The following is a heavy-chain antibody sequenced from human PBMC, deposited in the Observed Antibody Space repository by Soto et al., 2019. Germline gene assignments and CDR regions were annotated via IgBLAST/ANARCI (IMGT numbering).Heavy chain of an antibody. CDR1: GFTFSDYY. V-gene: IGHV3-11*01. J-gene: IGHJ5*02. CDR3: ARSGGGYCSGGSCFLELSEGWFDP. CDR2: ISSSGSTI. Sequence: PGGSLRLSCAASGFTFSDYYMSWIRQAPGKGLEWVSYISSSGSTIYYADSVKGRFTISRDNAKNSLYLQMNSLRAEDTAVYYCARSGGGYCSGGSCFLELSEGWFDPWGQGTLVTVSS. D-gene: IGHD2-15*01.